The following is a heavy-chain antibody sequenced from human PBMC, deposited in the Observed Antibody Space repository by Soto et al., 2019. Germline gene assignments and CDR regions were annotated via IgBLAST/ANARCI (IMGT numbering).Heavy chain of an antibody. J-gene: IGHJ5*02. CDR3: ARDGDYDSSGYYPTYNWFDP. D-gene: IGHD3-22*01. V-gene: IGHV1-69*13. CDR2: IIPIFGTA. Sequence: SVKVSCRASGCAFSSYAISWVRHAPGQGLEWMGGIIPIFGTANYAQRFQGRVTITADESTSTAYMELSSLRSEDTAVYYCARDGDYDSSGYYPTYNWFDPWGQGTLVTVSS. CDR1: GCAFSSYA.